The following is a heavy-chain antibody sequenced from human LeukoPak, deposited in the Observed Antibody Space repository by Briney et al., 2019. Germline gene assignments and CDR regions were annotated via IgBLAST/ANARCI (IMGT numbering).Heavy chain of an antibody. CDR2: IYQSGST. J-gene: IGHJ6*03. V-gene: IGHV4-38-2*01. CDR1: GYSISSGYY. CDR3: ARNYGSVHLYYYYYYYMDV. Sequence: SETLSLTCAVSGYSISSGYYWGWIRQPPGKGLEWIGSIYQSGSTYYNPSLKSRVTISVDTSKNQFSLKLSSVTAADTAVYYCARNYGSVHLYYYYYYYMDVWGKGTTVTVSS. D-gene: IGHD3-10*01.